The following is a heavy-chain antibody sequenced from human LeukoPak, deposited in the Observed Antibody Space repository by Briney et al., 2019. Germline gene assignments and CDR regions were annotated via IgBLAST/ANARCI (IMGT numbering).Heavy chain of an antibody. CDR3: ARLGCSGGSCLNWFDP. Sequence: PGASLQISCRGSGSIFPGYWIGWVRQLPGKGLEWMGIIYPGDSDTRYSPSFQGQVTISADKSINTAYLQWSSLKVSDTAMYYCARLGCSGGSCLNWFDPWGQGTLVTVSS. CDR1: GSIFPGYW. J-gene: IGHJ5*02. D-gene: IGHD2-15*01. CDR2: IYPGDSDT. V-gene: IGHV5-51*01.